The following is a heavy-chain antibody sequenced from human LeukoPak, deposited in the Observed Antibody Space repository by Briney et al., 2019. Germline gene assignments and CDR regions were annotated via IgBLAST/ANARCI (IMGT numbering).Heavy chain of an antibody. J-gene: IGHJ3*02. D-gene: IGHD5-12*01. CDR2: IKSKTDGGTT. CDR3: TTDLYSGYDYDAFDI. Sequence: GGSLRLSCAASGFTFSSYSMNWVRQAPGTGLEWVGRIKSKTDGGTTDYAAPVKGRFTISRDDSKNTLYLQMNSLKTEDTAVYYCTTDLYSGYDYDAFDIWGQGTMVTVSS. V-gene: IGHV3-15*01. CDR1: GFTFSSYS.